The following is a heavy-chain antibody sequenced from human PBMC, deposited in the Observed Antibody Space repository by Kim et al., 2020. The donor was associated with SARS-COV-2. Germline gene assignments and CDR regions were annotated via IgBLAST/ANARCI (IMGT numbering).Heavy chain of an antibody. CDR3: ARDSSNNWFDP. CDR2: T. Sequence: TNNNTSLKSRVPISVDTSKTQFSMRRNSVTAADTAVYYCARDSSNNWFDPWGQGTLVTVSS. J-gene: IGHJ5*02. D-gene: IGHD6-6*01. V-gene: IGHV4-59*01.